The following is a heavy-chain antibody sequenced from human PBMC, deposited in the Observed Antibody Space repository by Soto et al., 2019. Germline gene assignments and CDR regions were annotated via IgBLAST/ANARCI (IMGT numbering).Heavy chain of an antibody. Sequence: LRLSCEASAFTFSYHYMRWIRQAPGKGLEWVSYISSSASATYYAESVEGRFTISRDNANNSLYLQMNSLRPEDTAVYYCARRTPITSGPFDYWAQGILVTVSS. V-gene: IGHV3-11*01. CDR1: AFTFSYHY. CDR2: ISSSASAT. D-gene: IGHD6-19*01. J-gene: IGHJ4*02. CDR3: ARRTPITSGPFDY.